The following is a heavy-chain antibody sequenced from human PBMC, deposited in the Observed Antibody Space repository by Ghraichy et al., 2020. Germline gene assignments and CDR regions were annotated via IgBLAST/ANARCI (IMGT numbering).Heavy chain of an antibody. D-gene: IGHD6-13*01. Sequence: GESLNISCAASGFTFSSYSMNWVRQAPGKGLEWVSSISSSSSYIYYADSVKGRFTISRDNAKNSLYLQMNSLRAEDTAVYYCAGHPRGIAAAGTRRDYWGQGTLVTVSS. V-gene: IGHV3-21*01. CDR2: ISSSSSYI. J-gene: IGHJ4*02. CDR1: GFTFSSYS. CDR3: AGHPRGIAAAGTRRDY.